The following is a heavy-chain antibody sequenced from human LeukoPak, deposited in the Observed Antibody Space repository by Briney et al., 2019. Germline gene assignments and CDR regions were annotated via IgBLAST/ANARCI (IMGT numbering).Heavy chain of an antibody. CDR3: ATSGYTYGALDI. CDR1: GYTFTGYY. V-gene: IGHV1-2*04. CDR2: INPNSGGT. Sequence: ASVKVSCKASGYTFTGYYMHWVRQAPGQGLEWMGWINPNSGGTNYAQKFQGWVTMTRDTSISTAYMELTRLRSDDTAMYYCATSGYTYGALDIWGQGTMVTVSS. J-gene: IGHJ3*02. D-gene: IGHD5-18*01.